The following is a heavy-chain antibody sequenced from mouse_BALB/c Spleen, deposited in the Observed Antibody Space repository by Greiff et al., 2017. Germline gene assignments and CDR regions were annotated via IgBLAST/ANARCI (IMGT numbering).Heavy chain of an antibody. CDR3: ARQHFYAMDY. CDR2: ISNGGGST. Sequence: EVMLVESGGGLVQPGGSLKLSCAASGFTFSSYTMSWVRQTPEKRLEWVAYISNGGGSTYYPDTVKGRFTISRDNAKNTLYLQMSSLKSEDTAMYYCARQHFYAMDYWGQGTSVTVSS. J-gene: IGHJ4*01. CDR1: GFTFSSYT. V-gene: IGHV5-12-2*01.